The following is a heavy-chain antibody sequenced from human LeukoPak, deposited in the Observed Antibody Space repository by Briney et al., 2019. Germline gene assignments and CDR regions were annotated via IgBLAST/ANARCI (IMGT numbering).Heavy chain of an antibody. CDR1: GFTFSTYA. D-gene: IGHD3-10*01. Sequence: PGGSLRLSCAASGFTFSTYAMSWVRQAPGKGMEWVSAISGNGGSTYYADSVKGRFTISRDNSKNTLSLQMNNLRAEDTAIYYCAKDWSCDYWGQGTLVTVSS. V-gene: IGHV3-23*01. J-gene: IGHJ4*02. CDR2: ISGNGGST. CDR3: AKDWSCDY.